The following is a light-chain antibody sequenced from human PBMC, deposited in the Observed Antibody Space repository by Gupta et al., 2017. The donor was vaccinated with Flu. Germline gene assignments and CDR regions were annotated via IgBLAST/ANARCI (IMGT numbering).Light chain of an antibody. Sequence: DIQMTQSPSSLSAPVGDRVTITCRASQSISSYLNWYQQKPGKAPKLLIYAASSLQSGVPSRFSGSGSGTDFTLTISRLQPEDFATYYCQQRDSTPSTFGQGTKVEIK. CDR3: QQRDSTPST. J-gene: IGKJ1*01. CDR2: AAS. CDR1: QSISSY. V-gene: IGKV1-39*01.